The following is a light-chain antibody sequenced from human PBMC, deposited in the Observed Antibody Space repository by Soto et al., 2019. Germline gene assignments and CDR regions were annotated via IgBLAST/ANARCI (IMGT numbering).Light chain of an antibody. Sequence: DFQLTQTPSFLSAAVGDRVTITFRASRDIGTYLAWYQQKPGKAPKLLIYAASTLHTGVPSRFSGSGSGTEFTLTISSLQPEDFATFICQQINGYPLTFGGGTKVDI. CDR3: QQINGYPLT. CDR1: RDIGTY. V-gene: IGKV1-9*01. CDR2: AAS. J-gene: IGKJ4*01.